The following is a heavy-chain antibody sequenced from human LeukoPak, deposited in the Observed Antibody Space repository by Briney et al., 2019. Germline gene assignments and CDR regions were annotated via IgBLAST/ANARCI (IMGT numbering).Heavy chain of an antibody. V-gene: IGHV1-18*01. Sequence: GASVKVSCKAFGYMFSSYGISWVRQAPGQGLEWMGWISANNGNANYAQKLQGRVTMTRDTSTSTAYMELRSLRSDDTAVYYCARDVSHRLFYDSSGYYILFDYWGQGTLVTVSS. D-gene: IGHD3-22*01. CDR3: ARDVSHRLFYDSSGYYILFDY. CDR2: ISANNGNA. J-gene: IGHJ4*02. CDR1: GYMFSSYG.